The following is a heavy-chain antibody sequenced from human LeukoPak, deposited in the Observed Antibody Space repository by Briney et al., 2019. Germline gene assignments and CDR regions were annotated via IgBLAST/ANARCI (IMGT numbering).Heavy chain of an antibody. J-gene: IGHJ6*03. CDR1: GFTFSHYW. D-gene: IGHD3-3*01. CDR2: INLDGSKK. V-gene: IGHV3-7*01. Sequence: GGSLRLSCATSGFTFSHYWMSWVRQAPGKGLEWVANINLDGSKKYYVDSVKGRFTISRDNAQNSLYLQMNSLRAEDTAVYYCARELRRITIFYYMDVWGKGTTVTVSS. CDR3: ARELRRITIFYYMDV.